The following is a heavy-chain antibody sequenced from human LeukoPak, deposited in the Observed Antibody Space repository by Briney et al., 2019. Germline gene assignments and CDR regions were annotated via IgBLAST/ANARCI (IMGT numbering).Heavy chain of an antibody. Sequence: SVKVSCKASGFTFTSSAVQWVRQARGQRLEWMGWIVVGSGNTNYAQKFQERVTITRDMSTSTAYMELSSLRSEDTAVYYCAAALAIAAAGMYDYYGMDVWGQGTTVTVSS. J-gene: IGHJ6*02. CDR2: IVVGSGNT. V-gene: IGHV1-58*01. CDR1: GFTFTSSA. CDR3: AAALAIAAAGMYDYYGMDV. D-gene: IGHD6-13*01.